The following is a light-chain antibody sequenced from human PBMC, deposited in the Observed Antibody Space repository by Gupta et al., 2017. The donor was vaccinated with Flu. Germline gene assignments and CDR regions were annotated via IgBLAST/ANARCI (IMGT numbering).Light chain of an antibody. J-gene: IGLJ1*01. Sequence: GQTASIPRSGKNLEEKYTSWYQQKPSQSPWLVIFQDIKRPSGIPERFSGSNSGKKANLNIRGTQAMDEAYYYWQAWDGSTAHYVFGTGTRVTVL. V-gene: IGLV3-1*01. CDR2: QDI. CDR1: NLEEKY. CDR3: QAWDGSTAHYV.